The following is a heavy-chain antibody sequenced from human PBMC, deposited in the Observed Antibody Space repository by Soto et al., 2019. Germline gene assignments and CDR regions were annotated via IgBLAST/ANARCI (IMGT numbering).Heavy chain of an antibody. V-gene: IGHV3-74*01. Sequence: EVQLVESGGGLVQPGGSLRLSCAASGFTFSTYWMQWVRQAPGKGLVWVSRIKSDGSTTSYADSVRGRLTISRDNAKNTLYPQKNSLTAEDTAVYYCARERGRAWFDPWGQGTLVTVSS. CDR3: ARERGRAWFDP. J-gene: IGHJ5*02. CDR1: GFTFSTYW. CDR2: IKSDGSTT.